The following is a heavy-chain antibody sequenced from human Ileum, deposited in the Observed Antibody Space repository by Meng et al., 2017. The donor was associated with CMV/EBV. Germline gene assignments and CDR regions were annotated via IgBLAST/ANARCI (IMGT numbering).Heavy chain of an antibody. CDR3: ARAAARGGPVDY. D-gene: IGHD3-10*01. CDR2: VSPGGI. CDR1: GGLFRNSY. J-gene: IGHJ4*02. Sequence: QVRLEGCALVLVKPSVTRSPSCRVSGGLFRNSYWTCMPRPAGKGSGFIGRVSPGGIEYNPSLRSPVTMSLDTSRNQLSLNLNSVTAADTAVYYCARAAARGGPVDYWGQGILVTVSS. V-gene: IGHV4-4*07.